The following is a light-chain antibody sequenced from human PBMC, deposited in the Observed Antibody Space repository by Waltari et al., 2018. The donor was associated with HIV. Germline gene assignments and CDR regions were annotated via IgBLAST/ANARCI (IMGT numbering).Light chain of an antibody. CDR3: CSYAGSSTLL. V-gene: IGLV2-23*01. J-gene: IGLJ2*01. CDR2: DVS. Sequence: QSALTQPASVSGSPGQSITISCTGTSSDVGGYNYVSWYQQHPGKAPKLVIYDVSERPSGVSNRFSGSKSGNTASLTISGLQAEDEADYNCCSYAGSSTLLFGGGTKVTVL. CDR1: SSDVGGYNY.